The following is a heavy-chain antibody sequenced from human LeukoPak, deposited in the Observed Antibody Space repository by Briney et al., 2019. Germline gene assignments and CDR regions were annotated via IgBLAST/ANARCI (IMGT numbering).Heavy chain of an antibody. J-gene: IGHJ5*02. CDR3: ARAITMVRGVIEESWFDP. D-gene: IGHD3-10*01. CDR1: GFTFSSYW. CDR2: IKQDGSEK. Sequence: PGGSLRLSCAASGFTFSSYWMSWVRQAPGKGLEWVANIKQDGSEKYYVDSVKGRFTISRDNAKNSLYLQMSSLRAEDTAVYYCARAITMVRGVIEESWFDPWGQGTLVTVSS. V-gene: IGHV3-7*01.